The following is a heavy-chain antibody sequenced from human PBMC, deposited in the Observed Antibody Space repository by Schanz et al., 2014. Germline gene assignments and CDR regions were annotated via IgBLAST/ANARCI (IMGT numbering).Heavy chain of an antibody. CDR3: ARAKRFGDMDV. J-gene: IGHJ6*02. D-gene: IGHD3-10*01. Sequence: QVQLVQSGTQVKKPGASVKVSCKASGYTFVSYSMHWVRQAPGQGLEWMGWINPNSGTTNYAQKCQGWVAMTRDTSISTAYMELSRLKSDDTAVYDCARAKRFGDMDVWGQGTTVTVSS. V-gene: IGHV1-2*04. CDR1: GYTFVSYS. CDR2: INPNSGTT.